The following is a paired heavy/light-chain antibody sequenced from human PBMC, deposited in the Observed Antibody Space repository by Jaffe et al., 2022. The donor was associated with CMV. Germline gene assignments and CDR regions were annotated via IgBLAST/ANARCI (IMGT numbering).Light chain of an antibody. J-gene: IGKJ5*01. CDR2: KAS. Sequence: DIQMTQSPSTLSASVGDRVTITCRASQSISSWLAWYQQKPGKAPKLLIYKASSLESGVPSRFSGSGSGTEFTLTISSLQPDDFATYYCQQYNTQGITFGQGTRLEIK. CDR3: QQYNTQGIT. V-gene: IGKV1-5*03. CDR1: QSISSW.
Heavy chain of an antibody. Sequence: QVQLVQSGAEVKKPGSSVKVSCKASGGTFSSYAISWVRQAPGQGLEWMGRIIPILGIANYAQKFQGRVTITADKSTSTAYMELSSLRSEDTAVYYCARGPTVTIVYYYYYYMDVWGKGTTVTVSS. D-gene: IGHD4-17*01. CDR3: ARGPTVTIVYYYYYYMDV. CDR1: GGTFSSYA. V-gene: IGHV1-69*09. J-gene: IGHJ6*03. CDR2: IIPILGIA.